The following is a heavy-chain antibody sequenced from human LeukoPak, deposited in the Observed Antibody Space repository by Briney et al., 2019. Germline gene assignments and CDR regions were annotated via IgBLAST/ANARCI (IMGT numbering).Heavy chain of an antibody. CDR1: GFTFNSYA. CDR2: ISGSGGST. Sequence: GALRLSCAASGFTFNSYAMSWVRQAPGKGLEWVSAISGSGGSTYYADSVKGRFTISRDNSKNTLYLQMNSLRAEDMALYYCAKDSGSGLLWFGELNYWGQGTLVTVSS. CDR3: AKDSGSGLLWFGELNY. D-gene: IGHD3-10*01. J-gene: IGHJ4*02. V-gene: IGHV3-23*01.